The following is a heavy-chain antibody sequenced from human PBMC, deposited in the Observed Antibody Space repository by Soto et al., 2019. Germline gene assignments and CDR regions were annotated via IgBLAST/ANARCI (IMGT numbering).Heavy chain of an antibody. CDR3: ARCLVSTYGSGSYDALDY. Sequence: GGSLRLSCAASGFTFSNYHMNWVRQAPGKGLEWVSSVSGSLNYIYYADSVKGRFTISRDNAKNSLHLQMNSLTAEDTAVYYCARCLVSTYGSGSYDALDYWGQGTLVTVSS. D-gene: IGHD3-10*01. J-gene: IGHJ4*02. V-gene: IGHV3-21*01. CDR2: VSGSLNYI. CDR1: GFTFSNYH.